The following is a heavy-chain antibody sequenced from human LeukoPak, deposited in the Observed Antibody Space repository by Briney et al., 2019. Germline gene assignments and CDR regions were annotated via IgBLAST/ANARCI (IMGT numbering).Heavy chain of an antibody. CDR1: GFTFSSYG. CDR3: ARASHYGDYVSDFDY. V-gene: IGHV3-33*01. CDR2: IWYDGSNK. J-gene: IGHJ4*02. D-gene: IGHD4-17*01. Sequence: GGSLRLSCAASGFTFSSYGMHWARQAPGKGLEWVAVIWYDGSNKYYADSVKGRFTISRDNSKNTLYLQMNSLRAEDTAVYYCARASHYGDYVSDFDYWGQGTLVTVSS.